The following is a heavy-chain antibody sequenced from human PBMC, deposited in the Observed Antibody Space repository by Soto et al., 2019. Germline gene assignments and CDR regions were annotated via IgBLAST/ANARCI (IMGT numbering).Heavy chain of an antibody. V-gene: IGHV1-18*01. Sequence: QVQLVQSGAEVKKPGASVKVSCKASGYTFNHFGVTWVRQAPGQCLEWMGWINAYNGDTSYAQKFQDRVTVTTDTSTSTAYMELRSLRSDDTAVYYCARAIPGGYGHTTLDYWGQGTLVTVSS. CDR1: GYTFNHFG. J-gene: IGHJ4*02. CDR2: INAYNGDT. CDR3: ARAIPGGYGHTTLDY. D-gene: IGHD3-16*01.